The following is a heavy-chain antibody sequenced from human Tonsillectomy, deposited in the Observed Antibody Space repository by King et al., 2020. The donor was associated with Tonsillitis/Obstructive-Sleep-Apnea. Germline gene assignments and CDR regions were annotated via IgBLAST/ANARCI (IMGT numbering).Heavy chain of an antibody. Sequence: QLQESGPGLVKPSETLSLTCTVSGVSISSYYWSWIRKPPGTGLEWIGYIYYSGSNNYNSSLKSRVTITVDKSKNQFSLKLSSVTAAETAVYYCAGHDLVNWGMDVWGQGTTVTVSS. CDR3: AGHDLVNWGMDV. V-gene: IGHV4-59*08. CDR2: IYYSGSN. CDR1: GVSISSYY. J-gene: IGHJ6*02. D-gene: IGHD7-27*01.